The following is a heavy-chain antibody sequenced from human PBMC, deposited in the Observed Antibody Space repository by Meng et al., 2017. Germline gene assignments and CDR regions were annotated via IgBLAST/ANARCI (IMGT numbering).Heavy chain of an antibody. Sequence: GGSLRLSCAASGFTFSSYGMHWVRQAPGKGLEWVSYISSSGSGGSTYYADSVKGRFTISRDNSKNTLYLQMNSLRAEDTAVYYCAKGYYYDSSGYYLVFDYWGQGTLVTVSS. CDR1: GFTFSSYG. CDR2: ISSSGSGGST. D-gene: IGHD3-22*01. CDR3: AKGYYYDSSGYYLVFDY. J-gene: IGHJ4*02. V-gene: IGHV3-23*01.